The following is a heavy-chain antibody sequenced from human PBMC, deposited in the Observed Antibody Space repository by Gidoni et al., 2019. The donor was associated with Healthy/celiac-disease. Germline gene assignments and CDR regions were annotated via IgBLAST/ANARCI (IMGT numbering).Heavy chain of an antibody. V-gene: IGHV4-61*02. CDR1: GGAISRGSYY. CDR2: IYTSGST. D-gene: IGHD2-2*01. Sequence: GGAISRGSYYWSWIRQPAGKGLEWMGRIYTSGSTNYNPSLKSRVTISVDTSKNQFSLKLSSVTAADTAVYYCAGRGYCSSTSCYDGLDYWGQGTLVTVSS. J-gene: IGHJ4*02. CDR3: AGRGYCSSTSCYDGLDY.